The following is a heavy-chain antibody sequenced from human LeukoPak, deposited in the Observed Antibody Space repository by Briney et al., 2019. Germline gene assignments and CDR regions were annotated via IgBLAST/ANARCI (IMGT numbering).Heavy chain of an antibody. V-gene: IGHV4-38-2*02. Sequence: SETLSLTCTVSGYSISSGNYWGWMRQPPGKGLVWIGGIYYCGSSYYNPSLKRRVIISVDTSTNQFSLKLRSVTAADTAVYYCASGPPYGSGSYLIDYWGQGTLVTVSS. CDR3: ASGPPYGSGSYLIDY. D-gene: IGHD3-10*01. J-gene: IGHJ4*02. CDR2: IYYCGSS. CDR1: GYSISSGNY.